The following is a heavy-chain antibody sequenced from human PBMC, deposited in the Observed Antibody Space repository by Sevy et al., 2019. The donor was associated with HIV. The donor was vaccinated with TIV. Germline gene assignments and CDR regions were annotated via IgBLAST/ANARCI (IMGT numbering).Heavy chain of an antibody. D-gene: IGHD5-12*01. CDR3: ARGGPEGYYYYGLDV. J-gene: IGHJ6*02. CDR2: IGYAGDI. CDR1: GFTFIKYD. Sequence: GGSLRLSCAASGFTFIKYDMHWVRQVSGKSLEWVSGIGYAGDIYYLDSVKGRFTISRENAKNSLYLEMNSLRAGDTALYYCARGGPEGYYYYGLDVWGQGTTVTVSS. V-gene: IGHV3-13*01.